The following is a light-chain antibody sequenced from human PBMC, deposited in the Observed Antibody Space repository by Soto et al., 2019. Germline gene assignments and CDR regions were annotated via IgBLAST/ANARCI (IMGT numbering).Light chain of an antibody. CDR3: QVWDSSTGGV. V-gene: IGLV3-9*01. Sequence: SYELTQPLSVSVALGQTARITCGGNNIGSKNVHWYQQKPGQAPVLVIYRDSNRPSGIPERFSGSNSGNTATLTIGRAQAGDEADYYCQVWDSSTGGVFGGGTQLTVL. CDR1: NIGSKN. CDR2: RDS. J-gene: IGLJ2*01.